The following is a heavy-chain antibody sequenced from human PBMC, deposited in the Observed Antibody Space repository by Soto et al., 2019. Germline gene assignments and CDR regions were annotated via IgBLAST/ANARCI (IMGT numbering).Heavy chain of an antibody. Sequence: SETLSLTCAVSGGSISSSNWWSWVRQPPGKGLECLGYISYSGATNYNPSLKSRVTMSIDTSKNQFSLQLNSVTAAVTAVYYCARGFAIDWYTYYFDYWGQGPLVTVSS. J-gene: IGHJ4*02. CDR1: GGSISSSNW. V-gene: IGHV4-4*02. CDR3: ARGFAIDWYTYYFDY. D-gene: IGHD3-9*01. CDR2: ISYSGAT.